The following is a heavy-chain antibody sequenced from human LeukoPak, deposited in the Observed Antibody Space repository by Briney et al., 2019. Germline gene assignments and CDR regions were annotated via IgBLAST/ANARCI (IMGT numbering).Heavy chain of an antibody. CDR2: INHSGST. CDR3: ARAAAAGGHYFDY. V-gene: IGHV4-34*01. Sequence: SETLSLTCAVYGGSFSGYYWSWIRQPPRKGLEWIGEINHSGSTNYNPSLKSRVTISVDTSKNQFSLKLSSVTAADTAVYYCARAAAAGGHYFDYWGQGTLVTVSS. J-gene: IGHJ4*02. D-gene: IGHD6-13*01. CDR1: GGSFSGYY.